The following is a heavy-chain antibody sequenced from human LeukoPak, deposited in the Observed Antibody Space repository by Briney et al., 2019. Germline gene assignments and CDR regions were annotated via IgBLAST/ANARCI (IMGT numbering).Heavy chain of an antibody. CDR1: GYTFTNYG. D-gene: IGHD6-19*01. CDR3: ARDLRSSGWYYFDY. J-gene: IGHJ4*02. CDR2: ISTYNGNT. Sequence: GASVKVSCKASGYTFTNYGISWVRQAPGQGLEWMGWISTYNGNTNYAQKLQGRVTMTTDTSTSTAYMELWSLRSDDTAVYYCARDLRSSGWYYFDYWGKGTLVTVSS. V-gene: IGHV1-18*01.